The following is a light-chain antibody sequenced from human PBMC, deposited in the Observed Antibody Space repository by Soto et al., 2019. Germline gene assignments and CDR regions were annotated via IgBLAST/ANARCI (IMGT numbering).Light chain of an antibody. CDR1: QSVRSS. CDR3: QQYNNWPPIT. Sequence: IVLTQSPATLSLSPGERATLSCRASQSVRSSLAWYQQQPGQAPRLLIYDASNRATGIPGRFSGSGSGTDFTLTISSLDPKDFAVYYCQQYNNWPPITFGQGTRLEIK. J-gene: IGKJ5*01. CDR2: DAS. V-gene: IGKV3-11*01.